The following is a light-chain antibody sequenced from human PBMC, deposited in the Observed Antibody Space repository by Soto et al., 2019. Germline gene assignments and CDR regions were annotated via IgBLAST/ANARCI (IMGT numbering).Light chain of an antibody. Sequence: QSVRTQPASVSGSPGQSITISCTGTSSDVGGYNYVSWYQHHPGKAPKLMIYDVSNRPSGVSNRFSGSKSGNTASLTISGLQPEDEADYYCCSYTTSNTRQIVFGTGTQLTVL. V-gene: IGLV2-14*03. CDR2: DVS. J-gene: IGLJ1*01. CDR3: CSYTTSNTRQIV. CDR1: SSDVGGYNY.